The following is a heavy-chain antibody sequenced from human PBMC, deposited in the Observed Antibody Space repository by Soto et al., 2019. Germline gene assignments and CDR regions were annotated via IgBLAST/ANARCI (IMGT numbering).Heavy chain of an antibody. V-gene: IGHV4-59*01. Sequence: SETLSLTCTVSGGSISSYYWSWIRQPPGKGLEWIGYIYYSGSTNYNPSLKSRVTISVDTSKNQFSLKLSSVTAADTAVYYCARGAPNWGSDAFDIWGQGTMVTVSS. CDR1: GGSISSYY. CDR2: IYYSGST. CDR3: ARGAPNWGSDAFDI. J-gene: IGHJ3*02. D-gene: IGHD7-27*01.